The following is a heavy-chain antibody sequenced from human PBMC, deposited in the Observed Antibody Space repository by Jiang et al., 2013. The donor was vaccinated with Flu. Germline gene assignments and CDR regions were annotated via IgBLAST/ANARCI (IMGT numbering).Heavy chain of an antibody. J-gene: IGHJ4*02. V-gene: IGHV1-69*06. CDR2: IIPIFGTA. Sequence: GAEVKKPGSSVRVSCKDSGGSLTSYAIYWVRQAPGQGLEWMGGIIPIFGTASYAQKLQGRVTITADRSTNTAYMELTSLRSEDTAVYYCARGVGGYGDYADYVGPGNPGHRLL. D-gene: IGHD5-18*01. CDR1: GGSLTSYA. CDR3: ARGVGGYGDYADY.